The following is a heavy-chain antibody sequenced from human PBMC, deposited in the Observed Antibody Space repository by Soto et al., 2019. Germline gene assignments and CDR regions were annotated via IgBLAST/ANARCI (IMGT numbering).Heavy chain of an antibody. CDR3: ARMKVDSYQFYYAMDV. D-gene: IGHD3-9*01. CDR1: GFSLTTGKMG. V-gene: IGHV2-26*01. CDR2: IFSDNER. Sequence: QVTLKESGPALVKPTETLTLTCTVSGFSLTTGKMGVSRIRQPPGKALEWLAHIFSDNERSYNTSLQGRLTISKDTSGSQVVLSMTNVDPVDTATYYCARMKVDSYQFYYAMDVWGQGTTVTVSS. J-gene: IGHJ6*02.